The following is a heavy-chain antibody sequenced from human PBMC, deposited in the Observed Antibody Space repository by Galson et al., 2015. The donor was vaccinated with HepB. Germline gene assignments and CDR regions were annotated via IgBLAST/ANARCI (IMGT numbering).Heavy chain of an antibody. V-gene: IGHV3-23*01. J-gene: IGHJ4*02. Sequence: SLRLSCAASGFTFSSYAMSWVRQAPGKGLEWVSAISGSGGSTYYADSVKGRFTISRDNSKNTLYLQMNSLRAEDTAVYYCAKLSGDTYYDFWSGYLGGAFDYWGQGTLVTVSS. CDR2: ISGSGGST. CDR3: AKLSGDTYYDFWSGYLGGAFDY. CDR1: GFTFSSYA. D-gene: IGHD3-3*01.